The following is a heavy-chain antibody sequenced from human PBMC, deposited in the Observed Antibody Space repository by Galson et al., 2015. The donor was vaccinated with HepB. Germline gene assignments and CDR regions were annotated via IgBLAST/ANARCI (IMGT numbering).Heavy chain of an antibody. CDR2: IYPGDSDI. CDR3: ARLGYCNGGNCYGWYFDL. V-gene: IGHV5-51*01. D-gene: IGHD2-15*01. J-gene: IGHJ2*01. Sequence: QSGAEVKKPGESLKISCTGSGYVFTSYWIGWVRQRPGKGLEWMGIIYPGDSDIKYNPSFQGQVTISADKSITAAYLQWSSLKASDTAMYYCARLGYCNGGNCYGWYFDLWGRGTLVSVSA. CDR1: GYVFTSYW.